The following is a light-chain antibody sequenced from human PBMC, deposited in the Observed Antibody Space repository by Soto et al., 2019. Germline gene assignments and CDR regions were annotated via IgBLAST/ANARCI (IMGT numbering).Light chain of an antibody. J-gene: IGLJ1*01. CDR3: QSYDRSLSGSGV. Sequence: QSVLTQPPSVSGAPGQRVTISCTGSSSNIRAGYDVHWYQQLPGTAPKLLIYGNSNRPSGVPDRFSGSKSGTSASLAITGLQAEDEADYYCQSYDRSLSGSGVFGTGTKLTVL. CDR1: SSNIRAGYD. V-gene: IGLV1-40*01. CDR2: GNS.